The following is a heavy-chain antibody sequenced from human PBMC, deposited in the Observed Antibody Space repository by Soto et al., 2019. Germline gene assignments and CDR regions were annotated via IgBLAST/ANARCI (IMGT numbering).Heavy chain of an antibody. CDR1: GFTFSIYS. CDR3: AKVGRDIGPGWGDYFVQ. CDR2: VNGYNP. J-gene: IGHJ4*02. Sequence: EVQLLESGGGLVQPGGSLRLSCAASGFTFSIYSLSWVRQAPGMGREWVSAVNGYNPHYADYVKGRFTISRDINRSTPYLQMSSLRVEDTAIYDCAKVGRDIGPGWGDYFVQWGQGTLVTVS. V-gene: IGHV3-23*01. D-gene: IGHD2-15*01.